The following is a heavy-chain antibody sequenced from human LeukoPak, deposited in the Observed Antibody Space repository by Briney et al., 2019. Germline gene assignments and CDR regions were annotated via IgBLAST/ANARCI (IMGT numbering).Heavy chain of an antibody. J-gene: IGHJ4*02. D-gene: IGHD6-19*01. CDR2: MNPNSGNT. CDR1: GYTFTSYD. V-gene: IGHV1-8*01. CDR3: ARAYHYGYSSGWYAVDY. Sequence: ASVKVSCKASGYTFTSYDINWVRQATGQGLEWMGWMNPNSGNTGYAQKFQGRVTMTRNTSISTAYMELSSLRSEDTAVCYCARAYHYGYSSGWYAVDYWGQGTLVTVSS.